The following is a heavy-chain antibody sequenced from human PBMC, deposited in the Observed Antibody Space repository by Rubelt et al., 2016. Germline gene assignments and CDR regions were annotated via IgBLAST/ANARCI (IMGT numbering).Heavy chain of an antibody. CDR1: RFTFSSYW. Sequence: EVQLVESGGGLVQPGASLRLSCAASRFTFSSYWMSWVRQAPGKGLEWVANIKYDGTDKHYVDSVKGRFTISRDNAKNSLYLQMNSLRAEDTALYYCARGEVGATGSFDYWGQGTLVTFSS. V-gene: IGHV3-7*01. J-gene: IGHJ4*02. CDR3: ARGEVGATGSFDY. D-gene: IGHD1-26*01. CDR2: IKYDGTDK.